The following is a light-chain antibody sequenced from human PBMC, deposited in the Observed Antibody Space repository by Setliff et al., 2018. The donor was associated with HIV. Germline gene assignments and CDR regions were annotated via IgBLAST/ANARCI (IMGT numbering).Light chain of an antibody. CDR3: SSYRGGSTLFV. CDR2: EVT. J-gene: IGLJ1*01. V-gene: IGLV2-14*01. CDR1: SSDVGGYNY. Sequence: QSALTQPASVSGSRGQSITISCTGSSSDVGGYNYVSWYQQHPDKAPKLLIYEVTNRPSGVSNRFSGSKSGTTASLTISGLQAEDEAVYFCSSYRGGSTLFVLGPGTKVTVL.